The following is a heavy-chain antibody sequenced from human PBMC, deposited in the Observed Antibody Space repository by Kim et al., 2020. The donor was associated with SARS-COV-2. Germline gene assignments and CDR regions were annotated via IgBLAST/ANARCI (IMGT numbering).Heavy chain of an antibody. V-gene: IGHV4-59*13. CDR3: ARAATGSFDS. Sequence: SETLSLTCTVSGGSISFYYWTWIRQPPGKGLEWIGYIHYSGSTNYNPSLKSRVTISVDTSKNQFSLKLSSVTAADTAVYYCARAATGSFDSWGQGTLVT. CDR1: GGSISFYY. D-gene: IGHD6-13*01. J-gene: IGHJ4*02. CDR2: IHYSGST.